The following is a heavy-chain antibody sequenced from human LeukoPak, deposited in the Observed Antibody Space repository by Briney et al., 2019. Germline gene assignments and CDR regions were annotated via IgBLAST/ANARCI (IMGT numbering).Heavy chain of an antibody. CDR2: INPSGGST. CDR1: GYTFTSYY. D-gene: IGHD6-13*01. CDR3: ARDLIPSIAAAGTLFY. Sequence: GASVKVSCKASGYTFTSYYMHWVRQAPGQGLEWVGIINPSGGSTSYAQKFQGRVTMTRDTSTSTVYMELSSLRSEDTAVYYCARDLIPSIAAAGTLFYWGQGTLVTVSS. V-gene: IGHV1-46*01. J-gene: IGHJ4*02.